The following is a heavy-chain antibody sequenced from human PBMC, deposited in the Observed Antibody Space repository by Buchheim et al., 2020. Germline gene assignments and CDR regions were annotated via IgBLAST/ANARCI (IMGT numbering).Heavy chain of an antibody. CDR1: GFTFGDFA. V-gene: IGHV3-49*03. Sequence: EVQLVESGGGLVQPGRSLRLSCVGSGFTFGDFAMSWFRQAPGKGLEWVGLIRSITYGGTTEYAPSVTGRFTIPRDDSKSITYLQMNSLKAEDTAVYYCSRRLGFDYWGQGTL. J-gene: IGHJ4*02. CDR3: SRRLGFDY. CDR2: IRSITYGGTT. D-gene: IGHD3-9*01.